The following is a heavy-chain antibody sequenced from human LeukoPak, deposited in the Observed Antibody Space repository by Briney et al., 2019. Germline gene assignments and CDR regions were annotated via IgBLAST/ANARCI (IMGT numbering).Heavy chain of an antibody. CDR1: GGSISSYY. D-gene: IGHD3-3*01. Sequence: SETLSLTCTVSGGSISSYYWSWIRQPPGKGLEWIGYIYYSGSTNHNPSLKSRVTISVDTSKNQFSLKLSSVTAADTAVYYCARGYYDFWSGYSHNWFDPWGQGTLVTVSS. CDR3: ARGYYDFWSGYSHNWFDP. V-gene: IGHV4-59*01. CDR2: IYYSGST. J-gene: IGHJ5*02.